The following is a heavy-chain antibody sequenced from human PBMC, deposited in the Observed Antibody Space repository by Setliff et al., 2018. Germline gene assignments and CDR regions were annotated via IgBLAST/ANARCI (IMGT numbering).Heavy chain of an antibody. CDR2: INTKTGDP. J-gene: IGHJ6*03. D-gene: IGHD6-6*01. CDR3: ARGEYTSLPSGVYYHMDV. Sequence: GASVKVSCKASGYSFTSHAMSWVRQAPGQGLEWMGWINTKTGDPTYAQGFTGRFVFSLDTSVSTTYLQISSLKAEDTAVYYCARGEYTSLPSGVYYHMDVWGKGTTVTVSS. V-gene: IGHV7-4-1*02. CDR1: GYSFTSHA.